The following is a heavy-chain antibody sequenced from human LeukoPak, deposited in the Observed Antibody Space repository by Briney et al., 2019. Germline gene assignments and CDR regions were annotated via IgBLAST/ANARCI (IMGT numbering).Heavy chain of an antibody. J-gene: IGHJ1*01. D-gene: IGHD2/OR15-2a*01. V-gene: IGHV1-2*02. Sequence: ASVKVSCKASGYTFTGYYIHWVRQAPGQGLEWMGWINPNSGGTNYIQKFQGRVTMTRDTSISTAYMELSRLRSDDTAAYYCARSTTPNENEYFEHWGQGTLVTVSS. CDR1: GYTFTGYY. CDR3: ARSTTPNENEYFEH. CDR2: INPNSGGT.